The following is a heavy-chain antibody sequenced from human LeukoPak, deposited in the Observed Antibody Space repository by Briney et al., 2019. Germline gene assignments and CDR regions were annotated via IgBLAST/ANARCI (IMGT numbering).Heavy chain of an antibody. J-gene: IGHJ4*02. V-gene: IGHV3-48*04. CDR1: GFTFSSYS. CDR2: ISSSGSTI. D-gene: IGHD5-18*01. Sequence: GGSLRLSCAASGFTFSSYSMNWVRQAPGKGLEWISYISSSGSTIDYADSVKGRFTISRDNAKNSLYLQMNSLRAEDTAVYYCSRLRGYSYGYADYWGQGTLVTVSS. CDR3: SRLRGYSYGYADY.